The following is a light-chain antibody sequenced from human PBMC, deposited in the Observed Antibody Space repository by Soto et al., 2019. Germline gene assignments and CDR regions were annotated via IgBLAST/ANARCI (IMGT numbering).Light chain of an antibody. J-gene: IGLJ2*01. CDR2: QDS. V-gene: IGLV3-1*01. CDR3: QAWDINTEV. CDR1: KLGDKY. Sequence: SYELTQPPSVSVSPGQTASITCSGDKLGDKYACWYQQKPGQSPVLVIYQDSRRPSGITERFSGSNSGNTATLTISGTQAMDEADYYCQAWDINTEVFGGGTKLTVL.